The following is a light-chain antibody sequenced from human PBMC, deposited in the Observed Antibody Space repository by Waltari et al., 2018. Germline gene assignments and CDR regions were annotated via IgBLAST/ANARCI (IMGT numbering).Light chain of an antibody. CDR1: NTGSKN. CDR3: QVWDSSYVV. J-gene: IGLJ2*01. CDR2: RDS. V-gene: IGLV3-9*01. Sequence: SYELTQVLPVSVAMGPTARVTCGGNNTGSKNVHGYQQKPGQAPVLVIYRDSNRPSGIPERFSGSNSGNTATLTISRAQAGDEADYYCQVWDSSYVVFGGGTKLTVL.